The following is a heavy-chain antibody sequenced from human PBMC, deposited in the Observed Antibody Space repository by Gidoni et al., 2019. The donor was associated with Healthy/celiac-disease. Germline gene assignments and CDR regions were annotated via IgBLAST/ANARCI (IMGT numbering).Heavy chain of an antibody. CDR3: ARGGGHTTKHAFDI. V-gene: IGHV4-61*02. CDR2: IYTSGST. CDR1: GGSISSGSNY. Sequence: QVQLQESGPGLVKPSQTLSLTGTVSGGSISSGSNYWSWIRQPAGKGLEWIGRIYTSGSTNYNPSLKSRVTISVDTSKNQFSLKLSSVTAADTAVYYCARGGGHTTKHAFDIWGQGTMVTVSS. J-gene: IGHJ3*02. D-gene: IGHD2-15*01.